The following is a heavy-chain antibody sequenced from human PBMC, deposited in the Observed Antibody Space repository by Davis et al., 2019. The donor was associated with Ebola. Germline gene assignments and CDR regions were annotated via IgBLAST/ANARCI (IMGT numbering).Heavy chain of an antibody. Sequence: GESLKISCAASGFTFSNAWMNWVRQAPGKGLEWVGRIKSKTDGGTTDYAAPVKGRFTISRDDSKNTLYLQMNSLKTEDTAVYYCTTFTTIFGVVIDYWGQGTLVTVSS. J-gene: IGHJ4*02. CDR1: GFTFSNAW. CDR3: TTFTTIFGVVIDY. V-gene: IGHV3-15*07. D-gene: IGHD3-3*01. CDR2: IKSKTDGGTT.